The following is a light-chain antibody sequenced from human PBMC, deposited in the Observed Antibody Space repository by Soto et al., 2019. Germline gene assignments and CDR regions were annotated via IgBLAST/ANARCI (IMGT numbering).Light chain of an antibody. CDR2: EVN. J-gene: IGLJ3*02. CDR1: SSDVGGYNF. Sequence: QSALTQPASVFGSPGQSITFSCTGTSSDVGGYNFVSWYQQHPGKAPKLMIYEVNDRPSGVSNRFSGSKSGNTASLTISGLQPEDEADYYCSSYTTNHTRVFGGGTKLTVL. V-gene: IGLV2-14*01. CDR3: SSYTTNHTRV.